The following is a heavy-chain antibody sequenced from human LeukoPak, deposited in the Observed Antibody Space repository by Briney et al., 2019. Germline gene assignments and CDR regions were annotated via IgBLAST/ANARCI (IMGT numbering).Heavy chain of an antibody. D-gene: IGHD2-8*01. CDR2: IETSGST. Sequence: SQTLSLTCTVSGASISSGGYFWSWIRQPAGKGVEWIGRIETSGSTNYNPSLKSRVTISVDTSKNQFSLKLRSVTAADTAVYYCARALCINGICEWFDPWGQGTLVTVSS. J-gene: IGHJ5*02. CDR3: ARALCINGICEWFDP. CDR1: GASISSGGYF. V-gene: IGHV4-61*02.